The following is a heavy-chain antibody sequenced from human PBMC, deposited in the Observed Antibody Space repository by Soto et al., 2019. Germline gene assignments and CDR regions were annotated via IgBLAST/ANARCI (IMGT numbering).Heavy chain of an antibody. Sequence: EVQLAESGGGLVQPGGSLKLSCAASGFTFSGSAMHWVRQASGKGLEWVGRIRNKANSYATAYAASVKGRFTISRDDSKNTAYLQMNSLKTEDTAVYYCTLTGDYDAWDFDYWGQGTLVTVSS. J-gene: IGHJ4*02. CDR3: TLTGDYDAWDFDY. D-gene: IGHD4-17*01. CDR1: GFTFSGSA. CDR2: IRNKANSYAT. V-gene: IGHV3-73*01.